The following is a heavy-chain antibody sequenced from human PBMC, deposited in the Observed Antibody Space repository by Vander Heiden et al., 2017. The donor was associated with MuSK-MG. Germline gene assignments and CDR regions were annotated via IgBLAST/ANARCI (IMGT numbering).Heavy chain of an antibody. CDR1: GFTFSSYG. Sequence: QVQLVESGGGVVQPGGSLRRSCAASGFTFSSYGMHWVRQAPGKGLEWVTFIRYDGIDKYYVDSVKGRFTISRDNSKNTVFLQMNGLRAEDTGVYFCAKDISARPGYFDYWGQGTLVTVSS. D-gene: IGHD6-6*01. V-gene: IGHV3-30*02. J-gene: IGHJ4*02. CDR3: AKDISARPGYFDY. CDR2: IRYDGIDK.